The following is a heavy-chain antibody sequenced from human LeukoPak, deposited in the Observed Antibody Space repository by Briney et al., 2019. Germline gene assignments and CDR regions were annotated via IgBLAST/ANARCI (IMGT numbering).Heavy chain of an antibody. Sequence: PGRSLRLSCAASGFTFSSYAMHWVRQAPGKGLEWVAVISYDGSNKYNADSVKGRFTISRDNSKNTLYLQMNSLRAEDTAVYYCARDGGIAAATYLFDYWGQGTLVTVSS. D-gene: IGHD6-13*01. V-gene: IGHV3-30*04. J-gene: IGHJ4*02. CDR2: ISYDGSNK. CDR3: ARDGGIAAATYLFDY. CDR1: GFTFSSYA.